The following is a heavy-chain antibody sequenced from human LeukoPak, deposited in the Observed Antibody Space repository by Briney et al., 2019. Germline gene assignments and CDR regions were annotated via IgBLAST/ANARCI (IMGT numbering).Heavy chain of an antibody. V-gene: IGHV1-69*04. CDR3: ASQNTAMDTHLDY. CDR2: IIPILGIA. J-gene: IGHJ4*02. Sequence: ASVKVSCKASGGTFSSYAISWVRQAPGQGLEWMGRIIPILGIANYAQKSQGRVTITADKSTSTAYMELSSLRSEDTAVYYCASQNTAMDTHLDYWGQGTLVTVSS. D-gene: IGHD5-18*01. CDR1: GGTFSSYA.